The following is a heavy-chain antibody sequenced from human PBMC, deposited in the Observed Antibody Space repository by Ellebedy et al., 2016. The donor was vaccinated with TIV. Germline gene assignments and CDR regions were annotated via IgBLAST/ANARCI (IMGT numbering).Heavy chain of an antibody. J-gene: IGHJ6*02. D-gene: IGHD3-10*01. CDR2: ISNSSSYI. CDR1: GFTFSSYS. CDR3: ARLRVGDYYYGMDV. Sequence: GESLKISXAASGFTFSSYSMNWVRQAPGKGLEWVSSISNSSSYIYYADSVKGRFTISRDNAKNSLYLQMNSLRAEDTAVYYCARLRVGDYYYGMDVWGQGTTVTVSS. V-gene: IGHV3-21*01.